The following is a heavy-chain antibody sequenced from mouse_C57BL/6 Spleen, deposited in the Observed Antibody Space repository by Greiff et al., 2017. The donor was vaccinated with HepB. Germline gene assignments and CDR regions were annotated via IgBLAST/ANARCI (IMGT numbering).Heavy chain of an antibody. J-gene: IGHJ1*03. CDR2: IYPRDGST. CDR1: GYTFTSYD. V-gene: IGHV1-85*01. CDR3: ARGSSYRYWYFEV. Sequence: QVQLKESGPELVKPGASVKLSCKASGYTFTSYDINWVNQRPGQGLEWIGWIYPRDGSTMYNEKFKGKATLTVDTSSSTAYMVLHSLTSEDSAVYFCARGSSYRYWYFEVWGTGTTVTVSS. D-gene: IGHD1-1*01.